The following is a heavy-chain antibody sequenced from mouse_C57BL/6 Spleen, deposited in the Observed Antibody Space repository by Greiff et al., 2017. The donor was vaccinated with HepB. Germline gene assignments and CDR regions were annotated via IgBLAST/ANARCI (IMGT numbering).Heavy chain of an antibody. CDR3: ARRAYGSSPWWYFDV. D-gene: IGHD1-1*01. Sequence: QVQLQQPGAELVRPGSSVKLSCKASGYTFTSYWMDWVKQRPGQGLEWIGNIYPSDSETHYNQKFKDKATLTVDKSSSTAYMQLSSLTSEDSAVYYCARRAYGSSPWWYFDVWGQGTTLTVSS. CDR1: GYTFTSYW. V-gene: IGHV1-61*01. CDR2: IYPSDSET. J-gene: IGHJ2*01.